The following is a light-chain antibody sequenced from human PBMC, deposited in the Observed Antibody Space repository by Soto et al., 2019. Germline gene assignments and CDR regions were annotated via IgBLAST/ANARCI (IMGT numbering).Light chain of an antibody. V-gene: IGKV3-11*01. J-gene: IGKJ5*01. CDR3: QQRHNWPIT. CDR1: QTIRGL. CDR2: DTS. Sequence: EIVLTQSPATLSLSPGERATLSCRTSQTIRGLLNWYPQRPGQAPRLLLYDTSNRATDIPARVSGSGSGTDFILTISSLDPEDFGVYFCQQRHNWPITFGQGTRLDIK.